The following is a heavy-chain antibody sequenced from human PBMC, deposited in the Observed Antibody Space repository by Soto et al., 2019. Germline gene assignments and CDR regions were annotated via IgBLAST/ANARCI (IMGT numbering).Heavy chain of an antibody. CDR1: GYTFTGYY. Sequence: ASVKVSCKASGYTFTGYYMHWVRQAPGQGLEWMGWINPNSGGTNYAQKFQGRVTMTRDTSISTAYMELSRLRSDDTAVYYSARGPWSGYPRPLLVGMDVWGQGTTVTVSS. J-gene: IGHJ6*02. V-gene: IGHV1-2*02. CDR2: INPNSGGT. CDR3: ARGPWSGYPRPLLVGMDV. D-gene: IGHD3-3*01.